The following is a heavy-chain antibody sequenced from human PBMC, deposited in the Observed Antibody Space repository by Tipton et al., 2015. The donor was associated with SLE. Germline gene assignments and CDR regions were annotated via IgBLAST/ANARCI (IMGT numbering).Heavy chain of an antibody. D-gene: IGHD3-10*01. V-gene: IGHV3-33*01. CDR1: GFTFSNHA. CDR2: ILYDGSEK. CDR3: ARDGLLWFGDPDAFDI. Sequence: SLRLSCAASGFTFSNHAMHWVRQAPGMGLEWLAVILYDGSEKYYADSVRGRFTITGDNSMSTLYLQMDSLRAEDTAVYYCARDGLLWFGDPDAFDIWGQGTMVTVSS. J-gene: IGHJ3*02.